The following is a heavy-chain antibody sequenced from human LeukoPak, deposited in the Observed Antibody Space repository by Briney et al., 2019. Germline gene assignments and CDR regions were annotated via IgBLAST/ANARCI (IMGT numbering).Heavy chain of an antibody. CDR3: ARETGYSSSWYDYYYYGMDV. CDR1: GYTFTSYA. D-gene: IGHD6-13*01. CDR2: INAGNGNT. V-gene: IGHV1-3*01. J-gene: IGHJ6*02. Sequence: ASVKVSCKASGYTFTSYAMHWVRQAPRQRLEWMGWINAGNGNTKYSQKFQGRVTVTRDTSASTAYMELSSLRSEDTAVYYCARETGYSSSWYDYYYYGMDVWGQGTTVTVSS.